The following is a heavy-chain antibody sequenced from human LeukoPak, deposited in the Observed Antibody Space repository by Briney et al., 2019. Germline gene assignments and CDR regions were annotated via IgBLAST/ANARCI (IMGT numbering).Heavy chain of an antibody. CDR3: AVTVTTIDHFDY. V-gene: IGHV3-23*01. J-gene: IGHJ4*02. CDR2: ISGSGGST. D-gene: IGHD4-17*01. Sequence: PAGGSLRLSCAASGFTFSSYAMSWVRQAPGKGLEWVSAISGSGGSTYYADAVKGRFTISRDNSKNTLYLQMNSLRAEDTAVYYCAVTVTTIDHFDYWGQGTLVTVSS. CDR1: GFTFSSYA.